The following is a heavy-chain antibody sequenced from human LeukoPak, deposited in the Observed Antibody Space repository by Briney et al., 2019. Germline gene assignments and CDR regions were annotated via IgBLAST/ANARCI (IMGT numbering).Heavy chain of an antibody. D-gene: IGHD3-10*01. CDR2: INPRNGDT. V-gene: IGHV1-2*02. CDR1: GYPFTGYY. Sequence: ASVKVSCKASGYPFTGYYVHWVRQAPGHGLEWMGWINPRNGDTHSAQKFQGRVSMTGDTSITTAYMELSSLTSDDTAVYYCATGAQYGLWGVPYFYYMHVXG. J-gene: IGHJ6*03. CDR3: ATGAQYGLWGVPYFYYMHV.